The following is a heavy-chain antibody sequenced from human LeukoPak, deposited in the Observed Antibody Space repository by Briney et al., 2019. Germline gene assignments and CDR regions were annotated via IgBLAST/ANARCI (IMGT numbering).Heavy chain of an antibody. D-gene: IGHD2-2*01. CDR2: IKQDGSEK. J-gene: IGHJ5*02. Sequence: GGSLRLSCAASGFTFSSYWMSLVRQAPGKGLAWVANIKQDGSEKYYVDSVKGRFTISRDNAKNSLYLQMNSLRAEDTAVYYCARDDCSSISCYHNWFDPWGQGTLVTVSS. V-gene: IGHV3-7*01. CDR1: GFTFSSYW. CDR3: ARDDCSSISCYHNWFDP.